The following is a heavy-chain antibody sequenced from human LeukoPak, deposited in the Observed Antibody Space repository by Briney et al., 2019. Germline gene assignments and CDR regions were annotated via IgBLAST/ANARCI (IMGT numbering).Heavy chain of an antibody. D-gene: IGHD2-2*01. CDR2: ISSSSSYI. Sequence: GGSLRLSCAASGFTFSSYSMNWVRQAPGKGLEWVSSISSSSSYIYYADSVKGRFTISRDNAKNSLYLQMNSLRAEDTAVYYCANEGEDCSSTSCLDYFDYWGQGTLVTVSS. J-gene: IGHJ4*02. CDR1: GFTFSSYS. CDR3: ANEGEDCSSTSCLDYFDY. V-gene: IGHV3-21*01.